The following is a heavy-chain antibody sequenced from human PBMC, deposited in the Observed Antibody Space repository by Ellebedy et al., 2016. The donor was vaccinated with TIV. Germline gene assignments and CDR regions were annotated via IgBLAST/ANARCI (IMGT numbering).Heavy chain of an antibody. CDR1: GGPFSGYF. J-gene: IGHJ6*03. CDR3: ARGNRHRSGGYLPPLSYMDV. Sequence: MPSETLSLTCAVYGGPFSGYFWSWTSQPPGKALEWIGEINHSGSTNYNPSLKSRVTISVDTSMNQFTLKLSSVTAADTAVYYCARGNRHRSGGYLPPLSYMDVWGKGTTVTVSS. CDR2: INHSGST. D-gene: IGHD1-26*01. V-gene: IGHV4-34*01.